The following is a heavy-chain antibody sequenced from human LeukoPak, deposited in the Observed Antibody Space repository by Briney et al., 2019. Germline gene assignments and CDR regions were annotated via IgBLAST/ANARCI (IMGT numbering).Heavy chain of an antibody. J-gene: IGHJ4*02. CDR3: ARALIPKGVVIAITQIDY. CDR2: INPSGGST. D-gene: IGHD2-21*01. V-gene: IGHV1-46*01. CDR1: GYTFTSYY. Sequence: GASVKVSCKASGYTFTSYYMHWVRQAPGQGLEWMGIINPSGGSTSYAQKFQGRVTMTRDTSTSTVYMELSSLRSEDTAVYYCARALIPKGVVIAITQIDYWGQGTLVTVSS.